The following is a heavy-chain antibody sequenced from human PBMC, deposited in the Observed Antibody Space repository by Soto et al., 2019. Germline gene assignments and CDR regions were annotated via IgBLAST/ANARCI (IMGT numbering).Heavy chain of an antibody. J-gene: IGHJ4*02. Sequence: SETLSLTCTVSGGSIGSYYWSWIRQPPGKGLEWIGYIYYSGSTNYNPSLKSRVTISVGTSKNQFSLKLSSVTAADTAVYYCAREGYSYGPFDYWGQGTLVTVSS. D-gene: IGHD5-18*01. CDR3: AREGYSYGPFDY. CDR2: IYYSGST. V-gene: IGHV4-59*01. CDR1: GGSIGSYY.